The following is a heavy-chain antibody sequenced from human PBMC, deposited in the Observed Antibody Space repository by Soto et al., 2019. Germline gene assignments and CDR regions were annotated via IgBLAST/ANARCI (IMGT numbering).Heavy chain of an antibody. CDR1: GYNFSTYY. Sequence: QVQLVQSGAEAKKPGASVKVSCKASGYNFSTYYMHWVRHAPGQGYEWMGIIKPSGGSTTYAQKFQGRVSMTRDTSTTTVYMELSSLKSADTAVYYCARYDYNGYYFDYWGQGTLVTVSS. CDR3: ARYDYNGYYFDY. D-gene: IGHD4-4*01. CDR2: IKPSGGST. V-gene: IGHV1-46*01. J-gene: IGHJ4*02.